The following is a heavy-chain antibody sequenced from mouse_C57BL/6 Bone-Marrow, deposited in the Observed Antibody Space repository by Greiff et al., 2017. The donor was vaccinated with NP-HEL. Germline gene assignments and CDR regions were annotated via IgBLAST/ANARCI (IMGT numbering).Heavy chain of an antibody. CDR1: GFTFSSYG. V-gene: IGHV5-6*01. J-gene: IGHJ2*01. Sequence: EVQLQESGGDLVKPGGSLKLSCAASGFTFSSYGMSWVRQTPDKRLEWVATISSGGSYTYYPDSVKGRFTISRDNAKNTLYLQMSSLKSEDTAMYYCARHYYSNDFDYWGQGTTLTVSS. D-gene: IGHD2-5*01. CDR2: ISSGGSYT. CDR3: ARHYYSNDFDY.